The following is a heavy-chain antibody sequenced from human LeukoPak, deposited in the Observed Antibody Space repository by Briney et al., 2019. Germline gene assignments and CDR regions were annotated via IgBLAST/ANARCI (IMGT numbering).Heavy chain of an antibody. CDR2: IIPIFGTA. D-gene: IGHD5-18*01. CDR3: ARSGVTADDYYYGMDV. J-gene: IGHJ6*02. CDR1: GGTFSSYA. V-gene: IGHV1-69*13. Sequence: SVKVSCKASGGTFSSYAISWVRQAPGQGLEWMGGIIPIFGTANYAQKFQGRVTITADESTSTAYMELGSLRSEDTAVYYCARSGVTADDYYYGMDVWGQGTTVTVSS.